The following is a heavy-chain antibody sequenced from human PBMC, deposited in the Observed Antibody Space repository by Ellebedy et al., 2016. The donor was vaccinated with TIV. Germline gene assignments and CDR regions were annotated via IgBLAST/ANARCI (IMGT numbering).Heavy chain of an antibody. V-gene: IGHV4-30-4*01. CDR2: IYYSGST. D-gene: IGHD1-14*01. CDR3: TRDSRYFDY. CDR1: GGSISSGNYY. Sequence: LRLSCTVSGGSISSGNYYWSWIRQPPGKGLEWIGYIYYSGSTYYNPSLKSRVTISVDTSKNQFSLKLSSVTAADTAVYYCTRDSRYFDYWGQGTLVTVSS. J-gene: IGHJ4*02.